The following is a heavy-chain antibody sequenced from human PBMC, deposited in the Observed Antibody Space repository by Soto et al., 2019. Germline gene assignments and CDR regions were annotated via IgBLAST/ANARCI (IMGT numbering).Heavy chain of an antibody. CDR2: IITSSSTI. V-gene: IGHV3-48*01. CDR3: ARDGGGGGSYSGGFDY. Sequence: EVQLVESGGGLVQPGGSLRLSCAASGFTFSSYSMNWVRQAPGKGLEWVSYIITSSSTIYYADSVKGRFTISRDNAENSLYLQMNSLRAEDTALYYCARDGGGGGSYSGGFDYWGQGTLVTVSS. CDR1: GFTFSSYS. D-gene: IGHD1-26*01. J-gene: IGHJ4*02.